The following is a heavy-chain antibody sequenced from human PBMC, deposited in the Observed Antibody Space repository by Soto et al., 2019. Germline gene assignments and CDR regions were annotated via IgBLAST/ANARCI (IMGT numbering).Heavy chain of an antibody. J-gene: IGHJ6*03. Sequence: QVQLVQSGAEVRKPGSSVKVSCEASGGSFISYIFTWVRQAPGQGLEWMGRSIPIQGRADYALKFQDRVTITADRSTQTVYMELRSLRTEDTALYYCAKSLVFVDHAYMDVWGKGNTVTVSS. CDR3: AKSLVFVDHAYMDV. CDR2: SIPIQGRA. D-gene: IGHD2-21*01. CDR1: GGSFISYI. V-gene: IGHV1-69*02.